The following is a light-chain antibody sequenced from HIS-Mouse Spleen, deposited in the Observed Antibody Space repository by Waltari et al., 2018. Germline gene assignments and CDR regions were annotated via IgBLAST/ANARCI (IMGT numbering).Light chain of an antibody. CDR1: SSDVGRYNL. J-gene: IGLJ1*01. Sequence: QSALTQPASVSGSPGQSITISCTGTSSDVGRYNLFSWYQQHPGKAPKLMIYEGSKRPSGVSNRFSGSKSGNTASLTISGLQAEDEADYYCCSYTSSSTFYVFGTGTKVTVL. CDR3: CSYTSSSTFYV. V-gene: IGLV2-14*02. CDR2: EGS.